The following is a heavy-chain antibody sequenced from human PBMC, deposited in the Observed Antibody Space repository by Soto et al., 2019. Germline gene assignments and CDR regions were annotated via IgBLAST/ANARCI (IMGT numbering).Heavy chain of an antibody. CDR2: IDPKSGGT. Sequence: ASVKVSCKASGYSFTDYHIHWVRQAPGQGLEWLGRIDPKSGGTSTAQKFQGWVTMTTDTSISTASMELTRLTSDDTAIYYCARGDSTDCSNGVCSFFYNHDMDVWGQGTLVTVSS. J-gene: IGHJ4*02. CDR3: ARGDSTDCSNGVCSFFYNHDMDV. V-gene: IGHV1-2*04. D-gene: IGHD2-8*01. CDR1: GYSFTDYH.